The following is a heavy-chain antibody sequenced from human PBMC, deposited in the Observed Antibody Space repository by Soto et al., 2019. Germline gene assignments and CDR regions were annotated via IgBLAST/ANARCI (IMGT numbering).Heavy chain of an antibody. D-gene: IGHD6-13*01. CDR2: IYWNDDK. Sequence: SGPTLVNPTQTLTLTCTFSGFSLSTSGVGVGWIRQTPGKALEWLALIYWNDDKRYSPSLKSRLTITKDTSKNQVVLTMTNMDPVDTATYYCARGYSSSWDFDYWGQGTLVTVSS. V-gene: IGHV2-5*01. CDR3: ARGYSSSWDFDY. J-gene: IGHJ4*02. CDR1: GFSLSTSGVG.